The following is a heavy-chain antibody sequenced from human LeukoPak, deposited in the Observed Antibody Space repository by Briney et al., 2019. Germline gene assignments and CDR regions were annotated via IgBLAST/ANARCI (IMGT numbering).Heavy chain of an antibody. J-gene: IGHJ5*02. Sequence: GGSLRLSCAASGFTFSNYALHWVRQAPGKGLEWVAVISYDGSNKFYADSVKGRFAISRDNAKNSLYLQMNSLRDDDMALYYCARGNSGSYSQDWFDPWGQGTLVTVSS. CDR1: GFTFSNYA. D-gene: IGHD1-26*01. V-gene: IGHV3-30*09. CDR2: ISYDGSNK. CDR3: ARGNSGSYSQDWFDP.